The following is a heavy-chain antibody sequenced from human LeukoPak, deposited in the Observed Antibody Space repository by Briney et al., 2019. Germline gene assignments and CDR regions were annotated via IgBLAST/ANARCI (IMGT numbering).Heavy chain of an antibody. CDR2: INHSGST. CDR3: ARGRWLDNY. D-gene: IGHD6-19*01. CDR1: GGSFSGYY. Sequence: SGTLSLTCAVYGGSFSGYYWSWIRQPPGKGLEWIGEINHSGSTNYNPSLKSRVTISVDRSKNQFSLKLSSVTAADTAVYYCARGRWLDNYWGQGTLVTVSS. J-gene: IGHJ4*02. V-gene: IGHV4-34*01.